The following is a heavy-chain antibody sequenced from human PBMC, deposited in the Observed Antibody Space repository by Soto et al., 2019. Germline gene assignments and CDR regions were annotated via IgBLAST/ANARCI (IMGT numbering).Heavy chain of an antibody. CDR1: GGTFSSYT. J-gene: IGHJ6*02. Sequence: SVKVSCKASGGTFSSYTISWVRQAPGQGLEWMGRIIPILGIANYAQKFQGRVTITADESTSTAYMELSSLRSEDTAVYYCASLGRGYSYGPGNYYGMDVWGQGTTVTVSS. CDR3: ASLGRGYSYGPGNYYGMDV. CDR2: IIPILGIA. D-gene: IGHD5-18*01. V-gene: IGHV1-69*02.